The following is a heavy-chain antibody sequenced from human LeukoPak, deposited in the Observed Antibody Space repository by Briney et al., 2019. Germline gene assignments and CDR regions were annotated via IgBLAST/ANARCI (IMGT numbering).Heavy chain of an antibody. CDR3: ARRPLRGYTSADSFLGAFDI. J-gene: IGHJ3*02. V-gene: IGHV5-51*01. CDR2: IHPGDSEI. Sequence: GESLKISCKGSGYSFSNYWIGWVRQMPGKGLEWMGIIHPGDSEIKHSPSLQGQVTFSADKSTNTAYLQWRSLKASDTAIYYCARRPLRGYTSADSFLGAFDIWGQGTMVTVSS. D-gene: IGHD6-13*01. CDR1: GYSFSNYW.